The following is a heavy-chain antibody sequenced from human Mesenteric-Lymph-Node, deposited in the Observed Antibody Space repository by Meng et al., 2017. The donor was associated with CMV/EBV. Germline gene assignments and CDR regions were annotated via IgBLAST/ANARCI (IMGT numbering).Heavy chain of an antibody. D-gene: IGHD6-6*01. CDR1: GFTFSSYS. Sequence: ESLKISCAASGFTFSSYSMNWVRQAPGKGLEWIGSIYYSGSTYYNPSLKSRVTISVDTSKNQFSLKLSSVTAADTAVYYCARMYSSFRGYYGMDVWGQGTTVTVSS. CDR3: ARMYSSFRGYYGMDV. CDR2: IYYSGST. J-gene: IGHJ6*02. V-gene: IGHV4-39*07.